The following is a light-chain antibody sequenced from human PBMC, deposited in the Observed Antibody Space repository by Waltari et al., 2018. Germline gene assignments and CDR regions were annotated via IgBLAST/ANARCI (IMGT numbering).Light chain of an antibody. Sequence: VVMTPSPLSLPVTPGQAASISCSTSHSLVHSGGNTYLNWNQQRPGKSPRRLIYRVSSRESGVAGRCGGSGSGADFTLKISRVEAEDVGVYYWMEATHSWTFGQGTKVEIK. CDR1: HSLVHSGGNTY. V-gene: IGKV2-30*02. J-gene: IGKJ1*01. CDR3: MEATHSWT. CDR2: RVS.